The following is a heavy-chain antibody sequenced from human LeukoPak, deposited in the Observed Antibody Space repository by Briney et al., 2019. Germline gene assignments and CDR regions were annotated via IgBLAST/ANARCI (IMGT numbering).Heavy chain of an antibody. J-gene: IGHJ4*02. CDR3: ARGVGYSGYDFVDY. V-gene: IGHV3-48*04. Sequence: TGGSLRLSCAASGFTFSSYGMSWVRQAPGKGLEWVSYISSSGSTIYYADSVKGRFTISRDNAKNSLYLQMNSLRAEDTAVYYCARGVGYSGYDFVDYWGQGTLVTVSS. D-gene: IGHD5-12*01. CDR2: ISSSGSTI. CDR1: GFTFSSYG.